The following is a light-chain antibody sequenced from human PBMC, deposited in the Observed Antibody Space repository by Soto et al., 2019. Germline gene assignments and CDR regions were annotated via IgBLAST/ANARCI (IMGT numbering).Light chain of an antibody. V-gene: IGKV3-15*01. Sequence: EIVMTQSPATLSVSPGERATLSCRASQCVSSNLAWYQQKPGQAPSLLIYGASTRATGTPARFSGSGSGTELTLTISSLQSEDFAVYYCQQYIRWPLTFGGGTKMEIK. CDR3: QQYIRWPLT. CDR2: GAS. J-gene: IGKJ4*02. CDR1: QCVSSN.